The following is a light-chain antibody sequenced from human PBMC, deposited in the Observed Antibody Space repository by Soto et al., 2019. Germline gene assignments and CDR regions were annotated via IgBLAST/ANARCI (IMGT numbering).Light chain of an antibody. J-gene: IGLJ1*01. CDR3: AAWDDSLSGHV. CDR2: EVS. CDR1: SSDIGGYKY. V-gene: IGLV2-14*01. Sequence: SALTQPASVSGSPGQSITISCTGTSSDIGGYKYVSWYRQHPGKAPKLIIFEVSNRPSGVSDRFSGSNSGNTASLTISGLQAEDEADYYCAAWDDSLSGHVFGTGTKVTAL.